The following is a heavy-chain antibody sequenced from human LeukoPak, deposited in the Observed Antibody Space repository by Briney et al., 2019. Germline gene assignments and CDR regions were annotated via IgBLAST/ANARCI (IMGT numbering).Heavy chain of an antibody. CDR3: AKGIGGSGSYYALDY. V-gene: IGHV3-23*01. Sequence: GGSLRLSCAASGFTFSSYAMSWVRQAPGKGLQWVSTISGGGGSTYYADSVKGRFTVSRDNSKNTLYLQMNSLRAKDTAIFYCAKGIGGSGSYYALDYWGQGTLVPVSS. D-gene: IGHD3-10*01. CDR2: ISGGGGST. CDR1: GFTFSSYA. J-gene: IGHJ4*02.